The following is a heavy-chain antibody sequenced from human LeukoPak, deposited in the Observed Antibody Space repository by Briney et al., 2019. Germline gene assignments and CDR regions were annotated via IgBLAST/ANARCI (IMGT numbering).Heavy chain of an antibody. Sequence: GGSLRLSCAAPGFTFISYSIHWVRQAPGKGLEWVAFIRYDGSNKYYADSVKGRFTISRDNSKNTVYLQMNSLKTEDTAVYYCTTDLTYDILTGYYQGGFDIWGQGTMVTVSS. CDR2: IRYDGSNK. J-gene: IGHJ3*02. V-gene: IGHV3-30*02. D-gene: IGHD3-9*01. CDR3: TTDLTYDILTGYYQGGFDI. CDR1: GFTFISYS.